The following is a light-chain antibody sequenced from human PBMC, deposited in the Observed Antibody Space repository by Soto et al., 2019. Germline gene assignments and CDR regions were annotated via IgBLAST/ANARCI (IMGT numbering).Light chain of an antibody. J-gene: IGKJ1*01. CDR2: AAS. CDR1: QSISSY. V-gene: IGKV1-39*01. Sequence: DIQMTQSPSSLSASVGDIVTITCRASQSISSYLNWYQQKPGKAPKLLIYAASSVQSGVPSRFSGSGSVTDFTLTISSLQPEDFATYYCQQSYSTPRTFGQGTKVDIK. CDR3: QQSYSTPRT.